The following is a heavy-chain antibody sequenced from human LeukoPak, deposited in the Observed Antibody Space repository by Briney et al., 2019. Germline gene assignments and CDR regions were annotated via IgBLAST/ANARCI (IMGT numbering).Heavy chain of an antibody. V-gene: IGHV4-59*08. CDR3: ARSYCSSTTCYPYFDY. J-gene: IGHJ4*02. Sequence: SETLSLTCTVSGGSISTYYWSWVRQPPGKGLEWIGYIYYSGNTNYNPSLKSRVTISVDTSKNQFSLNLNSVIAADTAVYYCARSYCSSTTCYPYFDYWGQGTLVTVSS. D-gene: IGHD2-2*01. CDR1: GGSISTYY. CDR2: IYYSGNT.